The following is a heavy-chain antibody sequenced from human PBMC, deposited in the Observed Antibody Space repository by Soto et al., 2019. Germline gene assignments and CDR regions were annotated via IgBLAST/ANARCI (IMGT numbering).Heavy chain of an antibody. Sequence: GGSLRLSCAASGFTFNSYTMAWVRQAPGKGLEWVSSISGSGGSPSYADSVQGRFTISRDNSRNTISLQMNSLRAEDMAIYYFAKARCTGNSCYVPDYWGHGSLVTVSS. J-gene: IGHJ4*01. CDR2: ISGSGGSP. D-gene: IGHD2-8*02. CDR3: AKARCTGNSCYVPDY. CDR1: GFTFNSYT. V-gene: IGHV3-23*01.